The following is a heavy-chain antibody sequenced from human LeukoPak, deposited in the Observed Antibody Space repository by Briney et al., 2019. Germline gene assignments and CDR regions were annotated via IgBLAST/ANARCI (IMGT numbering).Heavy chain of an antibody. J-gene: IGHJ5*02. CDR3: ARGVNGDSRFDP. CDR2: ISSDGSST. V-gene: IGHV3-74*01. Sequence: GGSLRLSCAASGFTFSSYWMHWVRQAPGKGLVWVSRISSDGSSTRYADSVKGRFTISRDNAKNTLNLQMNSLRAEDTAVYYCARGVNGDSRFDPWGQGTLVTVSS. CDR1: GFTFSSYW. D-gene: IGHD4-17*01.